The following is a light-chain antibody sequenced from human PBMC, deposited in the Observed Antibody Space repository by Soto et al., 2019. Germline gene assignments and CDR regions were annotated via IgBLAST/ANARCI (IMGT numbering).Light chain of an antibody. Sequence: QXVLTQPHSVSGAPWQRVTISCTGSSSNIGAGYDVHWYQQLPGTAPKLLIYGNSNRPSGVPDRFSGSKSGTSASLAITGLQAEDEADYYCQSYDSSVSAPYVFGTGTKVTVL. CDR1: SSNIGAGYD. CDR2: GNS. V-gene: IGLV1-40*01. CDR3: QSYDSSVSAPYV. J-gene: IGLJ1*01.